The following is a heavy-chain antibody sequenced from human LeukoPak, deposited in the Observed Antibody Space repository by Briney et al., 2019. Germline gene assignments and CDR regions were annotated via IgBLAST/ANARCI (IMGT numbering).Heavy chain of an antibody. CDR3: ARQTAMGRSGDY. J-gene: IGHJ4*02. CDR2: IDPSDSET. D-gene: IGHD5-18*01. CDR1: GYSFTSYW. V-gene: IGHV5-51*01. Sequence: GESLKISCKASGYSFTSYWIGWVRQMPGKGLEWMRIIDPSDSETRYTPSFQGQVTISVDKSLTTADLRWNSLKASDTAMYYCARQTAMGRSGDYWGQGTLVTVSS.